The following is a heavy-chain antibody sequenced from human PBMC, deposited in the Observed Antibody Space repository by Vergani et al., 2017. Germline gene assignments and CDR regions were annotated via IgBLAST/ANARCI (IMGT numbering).Heavy chain of an antibody. D-gene: IGHD3-9*01. V-gene: IGHV3-48*01. Sequence: QLVESGGGWVQPGGSLRLSCVVSGFDFSSYIMNWVRQAPGKGLEWVSFVSTGTKSQPYAESVKGRFTISRDSAKNSLYLQMNSLRVEDTGVYYCARARCIETCYMSNWLDSWGQGTLVTVSS. CDR1: GFDFSSYI. CDR2: VSTGTKSQ. J-gene: IGHJ5*01. CDR3: ARARCIETCYMSNWLDS.